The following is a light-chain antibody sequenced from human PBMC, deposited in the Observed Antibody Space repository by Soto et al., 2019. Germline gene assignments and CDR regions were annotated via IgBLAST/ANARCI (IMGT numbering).Light chain of an antibody. J-gene: IGLJ2*01. V-gene: IGLV1-40*01. CDR1: SSNIGAGYD. CDR2: GNN. CDR3: QSYDSSLSAVV. Sequence: QSVLTQPPSVSGAPGQRVTISCTGSSSNIGAGYDVHWYQQLPGTAPKLLIYGNNNRPSGVPDRFSGSKSGTSASLAITGLQAEDDVDYYCQSYDSSLSAVVFGGGTKLTVL.